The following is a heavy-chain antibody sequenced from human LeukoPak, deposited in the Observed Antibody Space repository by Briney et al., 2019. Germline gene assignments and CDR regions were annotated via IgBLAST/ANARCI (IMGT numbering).Heavy chain of an antibody. Sequence: GSLRLSCAASGFTFSSYGMHWIRQPPGKGLEWIGSIYYSGSTYYNPSLKSRVTISVDTSKNHFSLKLSSVTAADTAVYYCARYSSGWRAFDYWGQGTLVTVSS. J-gene: IGHJ4*02. D-gene: IGHD6-19*01. CDR1: GFTFSSYG. CDR2: IYYSGST. V-gene: IGHV4-39*02. CDR3: ARYSSGWRAFDY.